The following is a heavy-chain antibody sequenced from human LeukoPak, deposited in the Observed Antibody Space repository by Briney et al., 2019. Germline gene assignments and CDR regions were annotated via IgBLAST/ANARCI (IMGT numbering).Heavy chain of an antibody. CDR1: GGTFTSYD. J-gene: IGHJ4*02. D-gene: IGHD2-2*01. CDR2: ISVYNGNT. V-gene: IGHV1-18*01. Sequence: ASVKVSCKASGGTFTSYDISWVRQAPGQGLEWMGWISVYNGNTNYAQKLQGRVTMTTDTSTSTAYMKLRSLRSDDTAVYYCARDRRGYCNSTSCRYYFDYWGQGTLVTVS. CDR3: ARDRRGYCNSTSCRYYFDY.